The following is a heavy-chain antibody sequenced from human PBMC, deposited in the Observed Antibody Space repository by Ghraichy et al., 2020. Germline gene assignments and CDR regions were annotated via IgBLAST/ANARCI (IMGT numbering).Heavy chain of an antibody. CDR2: INPNSGGT. Sequence: ASMKVSCKASGYTFTGYYMHWVRQAPGQGLEWMGRINPNSGGTNYAQKFQGRVTMTRDTSISTAYMELSRLRSDDTAVYYCAAFDSVTRYYYYGMDVWGQGTTVTVSS. D-gene: IGHD3-9*01. J-gene: IGHJ6*02. V-gene: IGHV1-2*06. CDR1: GYTFTGYY. CDR3: AAFDSVTRYYYYGMDV.